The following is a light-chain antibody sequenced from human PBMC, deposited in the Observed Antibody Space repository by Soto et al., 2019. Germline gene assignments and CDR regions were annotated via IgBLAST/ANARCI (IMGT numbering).Light chain of an antibody. CDR2: GAS. Sequence: EMVISQSPGTLSSSTGESATLFCRACQSVSSNYVACFTQKPGKAHRLLIYGASSRATGVPDRFSASGSGTDFTLTISRLEPEEFAVYYCHQYGRSPFTFGPGTKVYSK. CDR1: QSVSSNY. J-gene: IGKJ3*01. V-gene: IGKV3-20*01. CDR3: HQYGRSPFT.